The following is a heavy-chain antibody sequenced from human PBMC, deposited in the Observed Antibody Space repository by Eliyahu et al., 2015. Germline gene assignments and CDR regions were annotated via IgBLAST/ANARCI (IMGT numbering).Heavy chain of an antibody. D-gene: IGHD6-6*01. CDR1: GXTVXSNY. CDR3: ARLVRRGGGWFDP. CDR2: IYSGGNT. J-gene: IGHJ5*02. Sequence: EVQLVESGGGLIQPGGSLRLSCAAPGXTVXSNYMNXVRQAPGKGLEWVSIIYSGGNTYYADSVKGRFTISRDDSKNTLYLQMNSLRAEDTAVYYCARLVRRGGGWFDPWGQGTLVTVSS. V-gene: IGHV3-53*01.